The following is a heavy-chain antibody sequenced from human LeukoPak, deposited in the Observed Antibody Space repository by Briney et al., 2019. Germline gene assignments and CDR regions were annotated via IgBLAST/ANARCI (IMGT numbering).Heavy chain of an antibody. V-gene: IGHV3-74*01. CDR2: INSDGSST. CDR1: GFTFSSYW. Sequence: GGSLRLSCAASGFTFSSYWMHWVRQAPGKGLVWVSRINSDGSSTSYADSVKGRFTISRDNAKNTLYLQMNSLRAEDTAVYYCARGGIVGATRAFDIWGQGTMLTVSS. CDR3: ARGGIVGATRAFDI. J-gene: IGHJ3*02. D-gene: IGHD1-26*01.